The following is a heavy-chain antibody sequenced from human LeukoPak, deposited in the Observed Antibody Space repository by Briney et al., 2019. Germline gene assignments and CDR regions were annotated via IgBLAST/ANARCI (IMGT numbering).Heavy chain of an antibody. CDR3: ARDADIAVAGTEGY. CDR1: GFTFSDYY. J-gene: IGHJ4*02. CDR2: ISSSGSTI. D-gene: IGHD6-19*01. V-gene: IGHV3-11*01. Sequence: GGSLRLSCAASGFTFSDYYMSWIRQAPGKGLEWVSYISSSGSTIYYADSVKGRFTISRDKAKNSLYLQMNSLRAEDTAVYYCARDADIAVAGTEGYWGQGTLVTVSS.